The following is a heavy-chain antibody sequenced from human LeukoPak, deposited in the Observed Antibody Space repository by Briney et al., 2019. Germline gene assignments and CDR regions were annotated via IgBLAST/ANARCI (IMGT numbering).Heavy chain of an antibody. D-gene: IGHD3-10*01. J-gene: IGHJ6*02. Sequence: GGSLRLSCAASGFTFSSYAMSWVRQAPGKGLEWVSGISGSGGGTYYADSVKGRFTISRDNSKNTLYLQMNSLRAEDTAIYYCAKDKGRITIVRGVNYYYYAMDVWGQGTTVTGSS. V-gene: IGHV3-23*01. CDR2: ISGSGGGT. CDR1: GFTFSSYA. CDR3: AKDKGRITIVRGVNYYYYAMDV.